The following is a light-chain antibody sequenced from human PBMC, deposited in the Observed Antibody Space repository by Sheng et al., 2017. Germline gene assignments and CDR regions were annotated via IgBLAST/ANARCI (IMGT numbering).Light chain of an antibody. Sequence: SYELTQPPTVSVAPGQTAKIPCVGPNVAPKGVQWFRLKPGQAPVLVIYEDSDRPSGIPERLSGSSSGNTATLTITRVEADDEADFYCQVWDRSSDGLVFGGGTKLIVL. CDR3: QVWDRSSDGLV. V-gene: IGLV3-21*02. CDR2: EDS. CDR1: NVAPKG. J-gene: IGLJ3*02.